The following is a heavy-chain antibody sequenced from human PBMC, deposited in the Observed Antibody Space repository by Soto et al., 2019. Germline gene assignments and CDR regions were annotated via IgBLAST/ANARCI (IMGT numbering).Heavy chain of an antibody. CDR2: IWYDGSDK. CDR1: GFSFSIYA. Sequence: QVQLVESGGGVVQPGRSLRLSCAASGFSFSIYAMHWVRQAPGKGLEWVAVIWYDGSDKYYADSVKGRFTISRDNSKNTLSLQMNRLRAEDTAVYYCANPWNDAYNYYGMDVWGQGTTVTVSS. J-gene: IGHJ6*02. D-gene: IGHD1-1*01. CDR3: ANPWNDAYNYYGMDV. V-gene: IGHV3-33*06.